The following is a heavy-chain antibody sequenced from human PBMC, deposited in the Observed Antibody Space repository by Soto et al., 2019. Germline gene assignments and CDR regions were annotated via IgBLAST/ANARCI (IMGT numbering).Heavy chain of an antibody. CDR3: LRQGFQY. CDR1: GYSFSTYW. Sequence: GESLKISCKGSGYSFSTYWIGWVRQMPGRGLEWMGIIYPGDSETRYSPSFEGQVIISADKSISTAYLQWRSLKASDTAMYFCLRQGFQYWGQGTPVTVSS. V-gene: IGHV5-51*01. CDR2: IYPGDSET. J-gene: IGHJ1*01.